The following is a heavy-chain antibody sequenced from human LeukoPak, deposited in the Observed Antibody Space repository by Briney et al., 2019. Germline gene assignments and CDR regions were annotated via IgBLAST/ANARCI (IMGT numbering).Heavy chain of an antibody. CDR1: GGSFSGYY. Sequence: SETLSLTCAVYGGSFSGYYWSWIRQPPGKGLEWIGYIYYSGSTNYNPSLKSRVTISVDTSKNQFSLKLSSVTAADTAVYYCARGGYYDILTGYYWVIDYWGQGTLVTVSS. CDR2: IYYSGST. CDR3: ARGGYYDILTGYYWVIDY. D-gene: IGHD3-9*01. V-gene: IGHV4-59*01. J-gene: IGHJ4*02.